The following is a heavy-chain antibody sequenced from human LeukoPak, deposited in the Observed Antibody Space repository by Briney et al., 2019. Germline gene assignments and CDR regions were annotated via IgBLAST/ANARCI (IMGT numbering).Heavy chain of an antibody. CDR2: IYPGDSDV. V-gene: IGHV5-51*01. CDR1: GHTFNTYW. Sequence: GESLKISCKGSGHTFNTYWIGWVRQMPGKGLQWMGLIYPGDSDVRYSPSFQGQVTISADKSISTAYLQWSSLKASDTAMYYCARRFSRCDSTSCYDYWGQGTLVTVSS. CDR3: ARRFSRCDSTSCYDY. D-gene: IGHD2-2*01. J-gene: IGHJ4*02.